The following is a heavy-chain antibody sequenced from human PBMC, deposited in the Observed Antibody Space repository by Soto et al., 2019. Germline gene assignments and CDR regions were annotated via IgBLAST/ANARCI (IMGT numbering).Heavy chain of an antibody. CDR2: ISRDGSST. J-gene: IGHJ4*02. Sequence: EVQLVESGGGLVQPGGSLRLSCAGSGLTFSNYWIHWVRQAPGQGLAWVSRISRDGSSTTYADSVKGRFIISRDFAKNTVYLQMNSLRAEDTAVYYCARESSGYSSYFDYWGQGTLVTVSS. V-gene: IGHV3-74*01. CDR3: ARESSGYSSYFDY. CDR1: GLTFSNYW. D-gene: IGHD5-12*01.